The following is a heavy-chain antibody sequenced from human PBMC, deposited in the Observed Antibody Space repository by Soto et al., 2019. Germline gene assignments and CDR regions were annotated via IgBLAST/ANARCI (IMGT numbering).Heavy chain of an antibody. CDR3: SRSLNS. V-gene: IGHV3-7*01. D-gene: IGHD1-20*01. Sequence: EVQLMESGGGLVQPGGSLRLSCAASGFTFSTYWMDWVRQTPGKGLEWVANINQDGSEKNYVDSVKGRFTIYRDNAKNSLYLQMSSLTAEDSALYYCSRSLNSWGQGTVVTVSS. CDR1: GFTFSTYW. J-gene: IGHJ3*01. CDR2: INQDGSEK.